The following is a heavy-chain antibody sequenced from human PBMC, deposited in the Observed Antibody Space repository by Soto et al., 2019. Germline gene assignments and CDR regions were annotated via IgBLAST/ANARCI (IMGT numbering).Heavy chain of an antibody. Sequence: QVQLVQSGAEVKKPGASVKVSCKASGYTFTSYGVSWVRQAPGQGLEWMGWISDYNGNTNYAQKLQGRVTMTTDTATRTAYMELRSLRSDDTALYYCARDRGRFLGWLPTDYCVQGTLVTVSS. CDR1: GYTFTSYG. CDR3: ARDRGRFLGWLPTDY. J-gene: IGHJ4*02. V-gene: IGHV1-18*01. CDR2: ISDYNGNT. D-gene: IGHD3-3*01.